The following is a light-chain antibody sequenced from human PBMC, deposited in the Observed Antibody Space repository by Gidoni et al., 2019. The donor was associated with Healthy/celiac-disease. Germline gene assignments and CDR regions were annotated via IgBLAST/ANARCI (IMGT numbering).Light chain of an antibody. CDR3: QQRSNWPLCT. J-gene: IGKJ2*02. Sequence: ELVLTQSPATLSLSPGERATLSCRASQSVSSYLAWYQQKTGQAPRPLIYDASNRSTGIPARFSGSGSGTDFTLTISSLEPEDFAVYYCQQRSNWPLCTFGQGTKLEIK. V-gene: IGKV3-11*01. CDR2: DAS. CDR1: QSVSSY.